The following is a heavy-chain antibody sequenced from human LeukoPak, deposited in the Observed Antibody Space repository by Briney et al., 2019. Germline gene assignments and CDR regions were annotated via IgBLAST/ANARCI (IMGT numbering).Heavy chain of an antibody. CDR2: IIPIFGTA. CDR3: ARVAAGTTFMDNWFDP. CDR1: GGTFSSYA. D-gene: IGHD1-7*01. Sequence: SVKVSCKASGGTFSSYAISWVRQAPGQGLEWMGGIIPIFGTANYAQKFQGRVTITADESTSTAYMELSSLRSEDTAVYFCARVAAGTTFMDNWFDPWGQGTLVTVSS. J-gene: IGHJ5*02. V-gene: IGHV1-69*13.